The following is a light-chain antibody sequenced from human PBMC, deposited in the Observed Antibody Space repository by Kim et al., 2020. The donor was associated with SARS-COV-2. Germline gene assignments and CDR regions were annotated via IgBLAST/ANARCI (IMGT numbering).Light chain of an antibody. J-gene: IGLJ1*01. CDR1: SSDVGGYNH. Sequence: GQSITISCTGTSSDVGGYNHVSWYQQHPGKAPKLMIYDVSQWPSGVSNRFSGSKSGNTASLTISWLQAEDEADYYCSSLTSSITYVFGTGTRSPS. CDR2: DVS. V-gene: IGLV2-14*04. CDR3: SSLTSSITYV.